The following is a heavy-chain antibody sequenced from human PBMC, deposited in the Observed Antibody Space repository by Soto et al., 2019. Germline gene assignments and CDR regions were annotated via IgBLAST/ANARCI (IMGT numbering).Heavy chain of an antibody. CDR1: GFTLSSYS. V-gene: IGHV3-48*02. CDR3: ARDPPNFYYYGMDV. Sequence: GGSLRLSCAASGFTLSSYSMTWVRQAPGKGLEWLSYISRSSSTINYADSVKGRFTISRDNAKNSVYLELNSLRDEDTAVYYCARDPPNFYYYGMDVWGQGTTVTVSS. CDR2: ISRSSSTI. J-gene: IGHJ6*02.